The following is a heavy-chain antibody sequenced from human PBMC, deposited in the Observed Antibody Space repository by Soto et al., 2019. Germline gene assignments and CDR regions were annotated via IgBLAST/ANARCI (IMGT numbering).Heavy chain of an antibody. CDR2: IYYSGSI. J-gene: IGHJ5*02. Sequence: SETLSLTCTVSLGSVSGYYWGWIRQPPGKGLEWIGYIYYSGSINYNPSLQSRVTISVDTSKNQFSLKLSSVTTADTAVYYCARDSASGFDPWGQGTLVTVSS. CDR1: LGSVSGYY. V-gene: IGHV4-59*02. CDR3: ARDSASGFDP.